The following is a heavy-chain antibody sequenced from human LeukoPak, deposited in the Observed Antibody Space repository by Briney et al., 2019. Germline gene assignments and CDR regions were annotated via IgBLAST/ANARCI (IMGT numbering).Heavy chain of an antibody. V-gene: IGHV4-34*01. CDR3: ARGDIRIAVAGPFDY. CDR2: INHSGST. CDR1: GGSFSGYY. D-gene: IGHD6-19*01. Sequence: SETLSLTCALYGGSFSGYYWSWIRQPPGKGLEWIGEINHSGSTNYNPSLKSRVTISVDTSKNQFSLKLSSVTAADTAVYYCARGDIRIAVAGPFDYWGQGTLVTVSS. J-gene: IGHJ4*02.